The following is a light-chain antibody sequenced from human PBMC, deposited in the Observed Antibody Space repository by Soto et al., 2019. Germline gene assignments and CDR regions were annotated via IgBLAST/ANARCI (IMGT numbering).Light chain of an antibody. V-gene: IGKV3-20*01. CDR3: QQYGSSQT. CDR2: GAS. Sequence: EIVLTQSPGTLSLSPGERATLSCRASQSVSSSYLAWYQQKPGQAPRLLIYGASSRGTGIPDRFSGSGSGTDFTLTISRLEPEDFAVYYCQQYGSSQTFGGGTKVEIK. CDR1: QSVSSSY. J-gene: IGKJ4*01.